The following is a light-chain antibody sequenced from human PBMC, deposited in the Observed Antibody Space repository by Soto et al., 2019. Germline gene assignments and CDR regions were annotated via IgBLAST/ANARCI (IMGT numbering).Light chain of an antibody. V-gene: IGLV1-40*01. CDR3: QSYDSSLNDGV. J-gene: IGLJ3*02. Sequence: QSVLTQPPSVSGAPGQRVTIPCTGSSSNIGACNDVHWYEQLPGTAPKLLIYGNNNRPSGVPDRLSGSKSGTAASLAITGLQAEDEADYYCQSYDSSLNDGVFGGGTKVTVL. CDR1: SSNIGACND. CDR2: GNN.